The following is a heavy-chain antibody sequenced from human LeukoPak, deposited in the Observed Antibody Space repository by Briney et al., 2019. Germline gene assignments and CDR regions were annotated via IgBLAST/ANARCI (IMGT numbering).Heavy chain of an antibody. V-gene: IGHV4-61*02. D-gene: IGHD5-24*01. J-gene: IGHJ4*02. Sequence: SETLSLTCTVSGGSISSGSYYWSWIRQPVGKGLEWIGRIYTSGSTNYNPSLKSRVTISVDTSKNQFSLKLSSVTAADTAVYYCARLEMATVKSPVDYWGQGTLVTVSS. CDR2: IYTSGST. CDR3: ARLEMATVKSPVDY. CDR1: GGSISSGSYY.